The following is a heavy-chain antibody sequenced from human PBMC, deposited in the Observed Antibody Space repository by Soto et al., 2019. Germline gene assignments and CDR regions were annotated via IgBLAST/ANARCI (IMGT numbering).Heavy chain of an antibody. D-gene: IGHD5-18*01. J-gene: IGHJ4*02. CDR3: AQEDTAMVPTVFDY. V-gene: IGHV3-30*18. Sequence: QVQLVESGGGVVQPGRSLRLSCASSGFTFSNYGMHWVRQAPGKGLEWVAGISYDGSNKYYADSVKGRFTIYRDNSKNTLYLQMTSLIAEDTAVYYCAQEDTAMVPTVFDYWGQGTLVTVYS. CDR2: ISYDGSNK. CDR1: GFTFSNYG.